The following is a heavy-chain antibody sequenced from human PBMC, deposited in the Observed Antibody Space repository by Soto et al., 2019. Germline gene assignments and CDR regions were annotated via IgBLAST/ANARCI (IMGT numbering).Heavy chain of an antibody. D-gene: IGHD2-21*01. CDR2: ISGSLDST. Sequence: EVQLLESGGGLVQPGVSLRLSCAASGFNFGSYAMSWVRQAPGKGLEWVSAISGSLDSTYYADSVKGRFTISRDNSKNTLYLQMESLRAEDTAVYYCAKVRGVVVVARWGNWFDSCGQGTLVTVSA. V-gene: IGHV3-23*01. CDR1: GFNFGSYA. J-gene: IGHJ5*01. CDR3: AKVRGVVVVARWGNWFDS.